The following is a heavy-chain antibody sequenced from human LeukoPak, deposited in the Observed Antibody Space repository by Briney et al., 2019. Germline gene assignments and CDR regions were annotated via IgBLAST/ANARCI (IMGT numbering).Heavy chain of an antibody. V-gene: IGHV4-61*02. CDR2: FYTSGST. Sequence: SETLSLTCTVSGGSITSGTYYWSWIRQPAGKGLEWIGRFYTSGSTNYNPALKSRVTMSVDTSKNQISLKLISVTAADTAVYYCARGSPKLDSWGQGTLVSVSS. CDR3: ARGSPKLDS. J-gene: IGHJ5*01. CDR1: GGSITSGTYY.